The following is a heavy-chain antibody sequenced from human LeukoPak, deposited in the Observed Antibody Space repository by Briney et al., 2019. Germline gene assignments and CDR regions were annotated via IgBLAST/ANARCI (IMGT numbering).Heavy chain of an antibody. CDR1: GFTFSNYA. CDR3: ARGPSYDFWGGSLDY. Sequence: GRSPRLSCAASGFTFSNYAMHWVRQAPGKGLEWVAVISYGGNNKYYADSVKGRFTISRDNSKNTLYLQMNSLRAEDTAVYYCARGPSYDFWGGSLDYWGQGTLVTVSS. V-gene: IGHV3-30-3*01. D-gene: IGHD3-3*01. J-gene: IGHJ4*02. CDR2: ISYGGNNK.